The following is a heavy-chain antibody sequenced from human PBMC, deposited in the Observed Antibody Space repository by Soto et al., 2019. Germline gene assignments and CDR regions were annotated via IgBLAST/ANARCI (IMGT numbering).Heavy chain of an antibody. D-gene: IGHD1-26*01. Sequence: SETLSLTCTVSDGSISSYYWSWIRQPPGKGLEWIGYIYYSGSTNYNPSLKSRVTISVDTSKNQFSLKLSSVTAADTAVYYCARGAIKWELSYSFDPWGQGTLVTVSS. CDR2: IYYSGST. CDR3: ARGAIKWELSYSFDP. J-gene: IGHJ5*02. V-gene: IGHV4-59*01. CDR1: DGSISSYY.